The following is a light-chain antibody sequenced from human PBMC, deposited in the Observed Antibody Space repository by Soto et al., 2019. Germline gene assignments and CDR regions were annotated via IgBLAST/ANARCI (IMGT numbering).Light chain of an antibody. J-gene: IGKJ5*01. Sequence: EIVLTQSPGTLSLSPGERATLSCRASQSVSSSYLAWYQQKPGQAPRLLIYGASSRATGIPDRFSGSGSGTDFTLTISRLEPEDFEVYYCQQYGSSPGPFGKGTRLEIK. CDR1: QSVSSSY. CDR2: GAS. V-gene: IGKV3-20*01. CDR3: QQYGSSPGP.